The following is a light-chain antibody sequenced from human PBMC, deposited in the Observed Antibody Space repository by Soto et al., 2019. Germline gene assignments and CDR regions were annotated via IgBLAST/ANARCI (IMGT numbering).Light chain of an antibody. CDR2: SAS. CDR1: QSISTY. Sequence: DIQMTQSPSSLSESVGDRVTIYCRAGQSISTYLNWYQQKPGTAPRLLIYSASSVKTGVPPRFSGSGSGRDFTLTISSLRPEDIATYFCQQSYTSPPWTFGQGTKVEIK. J-gene: IGKJ1*01. V-gene: IGKV1-39*01. CDR3: QQSYTSPPWT.